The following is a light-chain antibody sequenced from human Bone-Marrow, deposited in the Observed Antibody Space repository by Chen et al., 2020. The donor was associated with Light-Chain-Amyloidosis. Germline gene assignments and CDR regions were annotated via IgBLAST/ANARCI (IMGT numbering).Light chain of an antibody. Sequence: SYELTQPPSVSVSPGQTARSTCSGDDLPTNDAYWYQQKPGQAPVLVIHRDTERPSGISERFSGSSSGTTATLTISGVQAEDEADYHCQSADSSGTYEVIFGGGTKLTVL. CDR2: RDT. CDR3: QSADSSGTYEVI. CDR1: DLPTND. V-gene: IGLV3-25*03. J-gene: IGLJ2*01.